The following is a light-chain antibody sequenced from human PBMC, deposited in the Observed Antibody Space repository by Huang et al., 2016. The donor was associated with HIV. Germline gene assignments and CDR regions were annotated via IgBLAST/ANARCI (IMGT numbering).Light chain of an antibody. CDR3: QQLHSYPLT. CDR1: QDISNY. Sequence: IQLTQSPSSLSASVGDRVTITCRASQDISNYLVWYQKKLGKGPKLLIHAASTVQNGVPSRFSGSGSGTDFTLTSSSLQPEDFATYYCQQLHSYPLTFGGGTEVEIK. CDR2: AAS. V-gene: IGKV1-9*01. J-gene: IGKJ4*01.